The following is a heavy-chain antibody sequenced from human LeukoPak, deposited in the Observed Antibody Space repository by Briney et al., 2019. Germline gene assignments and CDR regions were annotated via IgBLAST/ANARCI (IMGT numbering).Heavy chain of an antibody. CDR1: GFTFSSYA. J-gene: IGHJ4*02. V-gene: IGHV3-33*03. CDR3: AKDFGGAAAGTGGVFDY. CDR2: IWYDGSNK. Sequence: GRSLRLSCAASGFTFSSYAMHWVRQAPGKGLEWVAVIWYDGSNKYYADSVKGRFTISRDNAKNSLYLQMNSLRAEDTALYYCAKDFGGAAAGTGGVFDYWGQGTLVTVSS. D-gene: IGHD6-13*01.